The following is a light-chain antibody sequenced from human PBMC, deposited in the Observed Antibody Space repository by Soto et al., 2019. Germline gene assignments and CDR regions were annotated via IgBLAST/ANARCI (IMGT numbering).Light chain of an antibody. CDR2: TNN. Sequence: QSVPTQPPSASGTPGQRATISCSGSSSNIGKNTVNWYQQLPGTPPKLLIRTNNQRPSGVPDRFSGSKSGNSASLAISGLQSEDEADYSCATWDDSLNGPVFGGGTKVTVL. V-gene: IGLV1-44*01. CDR3: ATWDDSLNGPV. CDR1: SSNIGKNT. J-gene: IGLJ2*01.